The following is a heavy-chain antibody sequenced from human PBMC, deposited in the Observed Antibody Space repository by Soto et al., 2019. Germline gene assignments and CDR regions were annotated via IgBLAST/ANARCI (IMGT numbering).Heavy chain of an antibody. D-gene: IGHD3-16*01. Sequence: QVQLVESGVGVVQPGTSLRVSCVGSGFTFRSYVIHWVRQAPGKGLEWVALTSYDGSDKYYGDSVRGRFTISRDNSRNTVDLQMDNLRLEDTALYYCARWGTTGGLDVWGQGTLVSV. CDR1: GFTFRSYV. CDR2: TSYDGSDK. V-gene: IGHV3-30*19. CDR3: ARWGTTGGLDV. J-gene: IGHJ1*01.